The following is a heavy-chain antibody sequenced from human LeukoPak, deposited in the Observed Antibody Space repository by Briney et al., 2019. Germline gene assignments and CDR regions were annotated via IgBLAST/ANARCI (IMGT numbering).Heavy chain of an antibody. CDR1: GYSFNDYG. J-gene: IGHJ6*03. CDR3: AREGTNTIFGVTYYYYMDV. V-gene: IGHV1-18*01. D-gene: IGHD3-3*01. Sequence: ASVKVSCKASGYSFNDYGIIWVRQAPGQGLEWMGWISCYNGNTRYGHKFQDRSIMTTDTSTATVYMELRSLTSDDSAVYYCAREGTNTIFGVTYYYYMDVWGKGTTVTVSS. CDR2: ISCYNGNT.